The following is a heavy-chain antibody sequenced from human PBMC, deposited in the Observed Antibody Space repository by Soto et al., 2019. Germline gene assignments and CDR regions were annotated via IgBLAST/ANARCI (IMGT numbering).Heavy chain of an antibody. V-gene: IGHV3-23*01. J-gene: IGHJ4*02. CDR1: GFTFSNCA. D-gene: IGHD6-19*01. CDR3: AKDRDSSGWYGGVCDF. Sequence: GGSLRLSCAASGFTFSNCAMTWVRQAPGKGLEWVSAISGSGGSTYYADSVKGRFTISRDNSKDTLYLQMNSLRPDDTAVYYCAKDRDSSGWYGGVCDFWGQGTLVTVSS. CDR2: ISGSGGST.